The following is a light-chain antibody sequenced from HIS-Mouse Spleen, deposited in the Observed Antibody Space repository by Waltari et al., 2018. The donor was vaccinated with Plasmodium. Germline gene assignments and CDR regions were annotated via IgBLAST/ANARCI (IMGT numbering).Light chain of an antibody. CDR3: YSAADNNRV. Sequence: SYELTQPSSVSVSPGQTARLTCSGDVLAKKYARWVQQKPGQAPVLVIYKDSERPSGIPERFSGSSSGTTVTLTISGAQVEDEADYYCYSAADNNRVFGGGTKLTVL. V-gene: IGLV3-27*01. CDR1: VLAKKY. CDR2: KDS. J-gene: IGLJ3*02.